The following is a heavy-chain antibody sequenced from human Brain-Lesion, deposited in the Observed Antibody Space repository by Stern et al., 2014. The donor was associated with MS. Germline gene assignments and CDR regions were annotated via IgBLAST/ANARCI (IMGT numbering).Heavy chain of an antibody. J-gene: IGHJ4*02. Sequence: VQLVESGGDLVQPGRTLRLSCAAFGFTFDDYAMPWVRHAPGPGLELGAGIRWTSGTIGHADSVTGRFTTSRDNAYSSLYLQMNSLRPEDTALYYCARDITGSSAYFAYWGQGTLVTVSS. CDR2: IRWTSGTI. CDR3: ARDITGSSAYFAY. CDR1: GFTFDDYA. V-gene: IGHV3-9*01. D-gene: IGHD1-14*01.